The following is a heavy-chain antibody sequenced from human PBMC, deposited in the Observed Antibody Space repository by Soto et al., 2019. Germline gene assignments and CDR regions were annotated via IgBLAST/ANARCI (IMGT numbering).Heavy chain of an antibody. CDR3: ARSPFAGSDAFDI. D-gene: IGHD1-1*01. V-gene: IGHV1-45*02. J-gene: IGHJ3*02. Sequence: QMQLVQSGAEVKKTGSSVKVSCKASGYTFTFRYLHWVRQAPGQALEWMGWITPFKSDTNYAQKFQDRLTITRDRSVSTAYMELSNLRSDDTAMYYCARSPFAGSDAFDIWGQGTMVTVSS. CDR2: ITPFKSDT. CDR1: GYTFTFRY.